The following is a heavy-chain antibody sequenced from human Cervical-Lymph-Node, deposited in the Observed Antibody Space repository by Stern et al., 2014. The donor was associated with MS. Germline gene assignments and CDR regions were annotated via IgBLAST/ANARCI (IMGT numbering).Heavy chain of an antibody. CDR2: VQTHTGTP. CDR3: ARGRGARRVPVTAYYFDY. V-gene: IGHV7-4-1*02. J-gene: IGHJ4*02. Sequence: MQLVESGSELKTPGASVKISCKTSGYTFTNYALNWLRQAPGQGPEWLGWVQTHTGTPPYVQGSTGQFVFASDTSVSTAYLQISSLKPEDTAVYYCARGRGARRVPVTAYYFDYWGQGTLVTVSS. D-gene: IGHD2-21*02. CDR1: GYTFTNYA.